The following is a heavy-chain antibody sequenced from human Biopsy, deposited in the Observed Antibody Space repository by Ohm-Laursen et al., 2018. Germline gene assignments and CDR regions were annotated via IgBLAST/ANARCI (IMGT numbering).Heavy chain of an antibody. J-gene: IGHJ6*02. CDR2: INHSGRT. Sequence: PSETLSLTWAVYGESFNGYYWSWIRQTPGKGLGWIGEINHSGRTNYNPSLKSRVTISVDTSKNQFSLKVRSVTAADTAVYYCVRGVDYYDPYHYYALDVWGQGTTVTVSS. CDR3: VRGVDYYDPYHYYALDV. CDR1: GESFNGYY. D-gene: IGHD3-22*01. V-gene: IGHV4-34*01.